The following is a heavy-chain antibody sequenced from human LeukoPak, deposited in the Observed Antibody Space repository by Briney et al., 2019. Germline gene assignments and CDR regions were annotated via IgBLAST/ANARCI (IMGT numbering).Heavy chain of an antibody. Sequence: PSETLSLTCTVSGGSISSSNHYWGWIRQSPGKGLEWVGSIYYSGSTFYNPSLKSRVAISVDTSKKQYSLKLSSVIAADTAVYYCARQRSYAFDFDYWGQGTLVTVSS. CDR1: GGSISSSNHY. D-gene: IGHD4-17*01. CDR2: IYYSGST. CDR3: ARQRSYAFDFDY. V-gene: IGHV4-39*01. J-gene: IGHJ4*02.